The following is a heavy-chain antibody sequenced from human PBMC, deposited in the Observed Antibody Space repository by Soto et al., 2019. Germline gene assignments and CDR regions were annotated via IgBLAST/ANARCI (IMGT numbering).Heavy chain of an antibody. CDR3: AKGRAGGDYVWGSYRSTPISA. D-gene: IGHD3-16*02. Sequence: EVQLLESGGGLVQPGGSLRLSCAASGFTFSSYAMSWVRQAPGKGLEWVSAISGSGGSTYYADSVKGRFTISRDNSKNTLYLQMNSLRAEDTAVYYCAKGRAGGDYVWGSYRSTPISAWGQGTLVTVSS. J-gene: IGHJ5*02. CDR1: GFTFSSYA. V-gene: IGHV3-23*01. CDR2: ISGSGGST.